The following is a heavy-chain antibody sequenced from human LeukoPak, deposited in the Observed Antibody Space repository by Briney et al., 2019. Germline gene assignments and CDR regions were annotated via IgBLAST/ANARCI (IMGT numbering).Heavy chain of an antibody. Sequence: PSETLSLTCTVSGGSISSYYWSWIRQPPGKGLEWIGYIYYTGSTSYNPSLKSRVTISVDTSKNQFSLKVRSVTAADTAVYYCARDSSGYSSLDYWGQGTLVTVSS. CDR2: IYYTGST. V-gene: IGHV4-59*01. CDR3: ARDSSGYSSLDY. CDR1: GGSISSYY. J-gene: IGHJ4*02. D-gene: IGHD3-22*01.